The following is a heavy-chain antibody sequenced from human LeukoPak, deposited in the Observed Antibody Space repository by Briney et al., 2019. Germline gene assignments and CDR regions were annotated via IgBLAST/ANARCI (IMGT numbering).Heavy chain of an antibody. J-gene: IGHJ3*02. V-gene: IGHV4-4*02. D-gene: IGHD2-21*02. CDR3: GRARDMAFDI. CDR1: GGSISSSNW. Sequence: PSETLSLTCAVSGGSISSSNWWSWVRQPPGKGLEWIGEIYHSGSTYYNPSLKGRVTLSVDTAKNQFSLNLASVTTADTAVYYCGRARDMAFDIWGRGTMVTVSS. CDR2: IYHSGST.